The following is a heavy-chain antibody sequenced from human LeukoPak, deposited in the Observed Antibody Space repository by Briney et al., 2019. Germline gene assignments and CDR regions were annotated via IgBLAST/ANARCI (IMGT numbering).Heavy chain of an antibody. CDR3: AKEQSHYSYGSALDY. V-gene: IGHV3-43D*03. CDR2: ISWDGGST. Sequence: PGGSLRLSCAASGFTFDDYAMHWVRHAPGKGLEWVSLISWDGGSTYYADSVKGRFTISRDNSKNSLYLQMNSLRAEDTALYYCAKEQSHYSYGSALDYWGQGTLVTVSS. D-gene: IGHD5-18*01. J-gene: IGHJ4*02. CDR1: GFTFDDYA.